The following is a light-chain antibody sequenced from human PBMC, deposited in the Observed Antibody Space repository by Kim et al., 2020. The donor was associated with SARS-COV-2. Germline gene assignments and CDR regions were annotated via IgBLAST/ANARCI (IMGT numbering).Light chain of an antibody. CDR3: QSYDSSPNWV. CDR2: GNS. J-gene: IGLJ3*02. CDR1: SSNIGAGYD. V-gene: IGLV1-40*01. Sequence: QSVLTRPPSVSGAPGQRVTISCTGSSSNIGAGYDVHWYQQLPGTAPKLLIYGNSNRPSGVPDRFSGSKSGTSASLAITGLQAEDEADYYCQSYDSSPNWVFGGGTQLTVL.